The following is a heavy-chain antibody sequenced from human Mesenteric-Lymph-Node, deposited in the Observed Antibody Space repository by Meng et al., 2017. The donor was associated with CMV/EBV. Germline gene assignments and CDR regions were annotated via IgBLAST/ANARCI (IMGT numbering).Heavy chain of an antibody. CDR2: VSAYNGNT. Sequence: KTSGYICSSYGIRCVRRAPGQGLEWMGWVSAYNGNTNYAQKVQGRVSMTTDTSTSTGYMELTGLRSDDTAVYYCARDPPMVRGVMDYWGQGTLVTVSS. CDR1: GYICSSYG. CDR3: ARDPPMVRGVMDY. D-gene: IGHD3-10*01. V-gene: IGHV1-18*01. J-gene: IGHJ4*02.